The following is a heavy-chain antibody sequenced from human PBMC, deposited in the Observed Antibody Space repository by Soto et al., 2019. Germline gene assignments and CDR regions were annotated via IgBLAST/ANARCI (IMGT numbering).Heavy chain of an antibody. CDR2: IYSGGST. V-gene: IGHV3-66*01. D-gene: IGHD1-26*01. Sequence: EVPLVESGGGLVQPGGSLRLSCAASGFTVSSNYMSWVRQAPGKGLEWVSVIYSGGSTYYADSVKGRFTISRDNSKNTLYLQMNSLRAEDTAVYYCARYSGSYSFDYWGQGTLVTVSS. CDR3: ARYSGSYSFDY. J-gene: IGHJ4*02. CDR1: GFTVSSNY.